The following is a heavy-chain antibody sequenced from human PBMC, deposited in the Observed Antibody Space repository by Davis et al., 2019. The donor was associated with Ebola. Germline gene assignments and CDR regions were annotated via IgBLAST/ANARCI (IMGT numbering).Heavy chain of an antibody. J-gene: IGHJ3*02. V-gene: IGHV3-30*03. CDR2: ISYDGSNK. D-gene: IGHD3-22*01. CDR1: GFTFSSYG. CDR3: ARVRIYYDISVTAFDI. Sequence: PGGSLRLSCAASGFTFSSYGMHWVRQAPGKGLEWVAVISYDGSNKYYADSVKGRFTVSRDNAKNSLYLQMNSLRAEDTALYHCARVRIYYDISVTAFDIWGQGTMVSVSS.